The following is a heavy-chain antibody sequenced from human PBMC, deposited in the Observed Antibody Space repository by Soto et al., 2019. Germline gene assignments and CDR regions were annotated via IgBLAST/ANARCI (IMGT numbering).Heavy chain of an antibody. CDR2: IKRDGSQK. CDR3: ARDVSPGSSSLYLDAFDI. CDR1: GFTFSNSW. J-gene: IGHJ3*02. D-gene: IGHD3-10*01. V-gene: IGHV3-7*05. Sequence: EVQLVESGGGLIQPGGSLRLSCAASGFTFSNSWMTWVRQAPGKGLEWVANIKRDGSQKSYLDSVRGRFTISRDNAKNSLYLQMDSLTVEDTALYYCARDVSPGSSSLYLDAFDIWGQGTVVTVSS.